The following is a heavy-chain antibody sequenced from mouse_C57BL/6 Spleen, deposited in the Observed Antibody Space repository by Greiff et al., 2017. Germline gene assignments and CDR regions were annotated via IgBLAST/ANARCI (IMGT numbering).Heavy chain of an antibody. Sequence: EVQGVESEGGLVQPGSSMKLSCTASGFTFSDYYMAWVRQVPEKGLEWVANINYDGSSTYYLDSLKSRFIIAIDNAKTILYLQMSSLQSEDTATYDCSRVYYYGSSPYYFDSWGQGTTLTVSS. V-gene: IGHV5-16*01. D-gene: IGHD1-1*01. J-gene: IGHJ2*01. CDR1: GFTFSDYY. CDR3: SRVYYYGSSPYYFDS. CDR2: INYDGSST.